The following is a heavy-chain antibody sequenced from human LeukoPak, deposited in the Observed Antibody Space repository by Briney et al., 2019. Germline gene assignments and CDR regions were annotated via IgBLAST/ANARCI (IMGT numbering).Heavy chain of an antibody. V-gene: IGHV3-30*02. CDR1: GFAFGSYA. J-gene: IGHJ4*02. CDR2: IRYDGSNK. CDR3: AKDRYGYFDY. D-gene: IGHD3-16*02. Sequence: GGSLRLSCVASGFAFGSYAMSWVRQAPGKGLEWVAFIRYDGSNKYYADSVKGRFTISRDNSKNTLYLQMNSLRAEDTAVYYCAKDRYGYFDYWGQGTLVTVSS.